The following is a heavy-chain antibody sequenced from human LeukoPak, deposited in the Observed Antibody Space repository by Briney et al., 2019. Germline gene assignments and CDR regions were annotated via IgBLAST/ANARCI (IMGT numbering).Heavy chain of an antibody. Sequence: PSETLSLTCTVFGGSLSCYYCTSLRQPPGKGLEWIGYIYYSGSTNYNPSLKSRVTISVDTSKNQFSLKLSSVTAADTAVYYCSRGPGGSYGQTPYWGQGTLVTVSS. J-gene: IGHJ4*02. D-gene: IGHD1-26*01. CDR1: GGSLSCYY. CDR2: IYYSGST. V-gene: IGHV4-59*01. CDR3: SRGPGGSYGQTPY.